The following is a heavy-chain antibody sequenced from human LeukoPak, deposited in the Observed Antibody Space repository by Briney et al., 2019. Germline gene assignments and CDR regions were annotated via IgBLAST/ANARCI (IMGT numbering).Heavy chain of an antibody. J-gene: IGHJ4*02. Sequence: GGSLRLSCAASGFSFSSYGMSWFRQAPGKGLEWVSSISFSSDYIYYADSLKGRFTISRDNAQNSLYLQMNSLRADDTAIYFCARGALTTTFDYWGQGALVTVSS. CDR2: ISFSSDYI. V-gene: IGHV3-21*01. D-gene: IGHD4-17*01. CDR3: ARGALTTTFDY. CDR1: GFSFSSYG.